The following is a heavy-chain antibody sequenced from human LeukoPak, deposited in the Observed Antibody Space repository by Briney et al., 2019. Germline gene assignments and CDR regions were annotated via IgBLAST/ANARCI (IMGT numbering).Heavy chain of an antibody. CDR3: ARGGQWTDV. CDR1: GFTFSSYG. J-gene: IGHJ4*02. V-gene: IGHV3-21*01. Sequence: PGGSLRLSCAASGFTFSSYGMSWVRQAPGKGLEWVSSISSSSTYIYYADSVKGRFSISRDNAKKSLYLQMNSLRAEDTAVYYCARGGQWTDVWGQGTLVTVSS. D-gene: IGHD6-19*01. CDR2: ISSSSTYI.